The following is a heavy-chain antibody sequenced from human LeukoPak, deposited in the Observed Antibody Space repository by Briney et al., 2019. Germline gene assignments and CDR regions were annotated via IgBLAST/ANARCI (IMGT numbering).Heavy chain of an antibody. D-gene: IGHD5-24*01. Sequence: SETLSLTCTVSGGSISSYYWSWIRQPPGKGLEWIGYIYYSGSTNYNPSLKSRVTISVDTSKNQLSLKLSSVTAADTAVYYCARARMATIRGYYFDYWGQGTLVTVSS. CDR3: ARARMATIRGYYFDY. CDR1: GGSISSYY. J-gene: IGHJ4*02. V-gene: IGHV4-59*01. CDR2: IYYSGST.